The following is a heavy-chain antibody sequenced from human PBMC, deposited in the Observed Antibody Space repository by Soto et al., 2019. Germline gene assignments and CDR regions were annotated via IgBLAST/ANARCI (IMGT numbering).Heavy chain of an antibody. CDR3: AREYRTDSSVGAFDI. CDR1: GFTVSSNY. V-gene: IGHV3-53*01. Sequence: EVQLVESGGGLIQPGGSLRLSCAASGFTVSSNYMSWVRQAPGKGLEWVSVIYSGGSTYYADSVKGRFTISRDNSKNTLYLQMNSLRAEDTAVYYCAREYRTDSSVGAFDIWGQGTMVTVSS. J-gene: IGHJ3*02. CDR2: IYSGGST. D-gene: IGHD3-22*01.